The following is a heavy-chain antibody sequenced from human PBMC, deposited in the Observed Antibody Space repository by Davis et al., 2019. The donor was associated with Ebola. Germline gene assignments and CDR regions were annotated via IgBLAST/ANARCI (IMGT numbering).Heavy chain of an antibody. J-gene: IGHJ4*02. CDR2: IYTSGRT. CDR3: VRDGCPGGSCYCGDY. CDR1: GVSISSHD. V-gene: IGHV4-4*07. D-gene: IGHD2-15*01. Sequence: PSETLSLTCTGSGVSISSHDWSWIRQPAGKGLEWIGRIYTSGRTNYNPSLKSRVTMSVDTSKNQFSLRLSSVTAADTAVYYCVRDGCPGGSCYCGDYWGQGTLVTVSS.